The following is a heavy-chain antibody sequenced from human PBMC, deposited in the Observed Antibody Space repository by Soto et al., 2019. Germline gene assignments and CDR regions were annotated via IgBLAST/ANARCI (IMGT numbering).Heavy chain of an antibody. CDR1: GDTFSFYS. V-gene: IGHV1-69*02. CDR2: INPILSMS. D-gene: IGHD3-10*01. CDR3: ASSYGSGYRAFDY. Sequence: QVQLVQAGVEVRKPGSSVKVSSKASGDTFSFYSINWVRQAPGLGLEWMGRINPILSMSNYAQRFQGRVTMTADKSTSTAYMELSGLRSEDTAIYYCASSYGSGYRAFDYWGQGALVTVSS. J-gene: IGHJ4*02.